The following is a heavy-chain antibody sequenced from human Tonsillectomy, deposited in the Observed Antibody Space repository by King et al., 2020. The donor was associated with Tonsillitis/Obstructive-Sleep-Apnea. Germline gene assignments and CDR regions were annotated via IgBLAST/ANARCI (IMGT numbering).Heavy chain of an antibody. CDR3: ARGGMTTVVTPNGMDV. D-gene: IGHD4-23*01. CDR1: GYTFTSYD. CDR2: MNPNSGNT. Sequence: LVQSGAEVKKPGASVKVSCKTSGYTFTSYDINWVRQATGQGLEWMGWMNPNSGNTGYAQKFQGRVTMTRNTSISTAYMELSSLRSEDTAVYYCARGGMTTVVTPNGMDVWGQGTTVTVSS. V-gene: IGHV1-8*01. J-gene: IGHJ6*02.